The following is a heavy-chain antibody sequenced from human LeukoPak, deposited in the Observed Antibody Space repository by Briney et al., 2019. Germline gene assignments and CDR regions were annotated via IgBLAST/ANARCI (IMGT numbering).Heavy chain of an antibody. Sequence: SETLSLTCTVSGGSMNSYYWSWIRQPPGKGLEWIGYIYYSGSTNYNPSLKSRVTISVVTSKSQFSLKLSSVTTADTAVYYCARDVLGSTYYYYGMDVWGQGTTVTVSS. V-gene: IGHV4-59*01. J-gene: IGHJ6*02. CDR1: GGSMNSYY. CDR2: IYYSGST. D-gene: IGHD3-10*02. CDR3: ARDVLGSTYYYYGMDV.